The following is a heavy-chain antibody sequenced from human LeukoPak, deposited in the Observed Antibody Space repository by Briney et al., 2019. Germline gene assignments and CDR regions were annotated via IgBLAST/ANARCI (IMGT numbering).Heavy chain of an antibody. CDR2: ISSSGSTI. CDR3: AELGITMIGGV. D-gene: IGHD3-10*02. V-gene: IGHV3-48*04. CDR1: GYTFTTYG. J-gene: IGHJ6*04. Sequence: GGSLRLSCVGSGYTFTTYGMSWVRQAPGKGLEWVSYISSSGSTIYYADSVKGRFTISRDNAKNSLYLQMNSLRAEDTAVYYCAELGITMIGGVWGKGTTVTISS.